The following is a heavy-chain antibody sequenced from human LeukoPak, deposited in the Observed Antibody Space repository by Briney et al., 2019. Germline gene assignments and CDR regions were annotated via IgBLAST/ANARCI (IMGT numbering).Heavy chain of an antibody. Sequence: SETLSLTCAVSGGSISSGGYSWSWIRQPPGKGLEWIGSIYYSGSTYYNPSLKSRVTISVDTSKNQFSLKLSSVTAADTAVYYCARPYDSSYYYMDVWGKGTTVTVSS. V-gene: IGHV4-30-2*03. CDR1: GGSISSGGYS. J-gene: IGHJ6*03. CDR3: ARPYDSSYYYMDV. D-gene: IGHD3-3*01. CDR2: IYYSGST.